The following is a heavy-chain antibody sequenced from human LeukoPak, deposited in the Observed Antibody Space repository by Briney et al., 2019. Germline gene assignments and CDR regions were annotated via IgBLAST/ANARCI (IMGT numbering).Heavy chain of an antibody. Sequence: PGGSLRLSCAASGFTFSSYAMSWVLQAPGKGLEWVSAISGSGGSTYYADSVKGRFTISRDNSKNTLYLQMNSLRAEDTAVYYCAKASWIQLWLPDYWGQGTLVTVSS. J-gene: IGHJ4*02. CDR3: AKASWIQLWLPDY. V-gene: IGHV3-23*01. CDR2: ISGSGGST. D-gene: IGHD5-18*01. CDR1: GFTFSSYA.